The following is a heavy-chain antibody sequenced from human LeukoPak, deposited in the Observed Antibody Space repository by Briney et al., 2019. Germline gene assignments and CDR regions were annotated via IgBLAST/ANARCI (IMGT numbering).Heavy chain of an antibody. D-gene: IGHD3-9*01. CDR1: GYTFTSYY. CDR3: ARGSSRGELYGIEWFDP. J-gene: IGHJ5*02. V-gene: IGHV1-46*01. CDR2: INPSGGST. Sequence: ASVKVSCKASGYTFTSYYMHWVRQAPGQGLEWMGIINPSGGSTSYAQKFQGRVTMTRDTSTSTVYMELSSLRSEDTAVYYCARGSSRGELYGIEWFDPWGQGTLVTVSS.